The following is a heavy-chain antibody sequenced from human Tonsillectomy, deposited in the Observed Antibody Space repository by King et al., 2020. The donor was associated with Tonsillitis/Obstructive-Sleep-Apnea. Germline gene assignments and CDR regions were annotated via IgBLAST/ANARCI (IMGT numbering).Heavy chain of an antibody. D-gene: IGHD3-22*01. CDR1: IGSVSSRSYY. CDR3: VRHGHDTNYYYYMDA. Sequence: QLQESGPGLVKPSETLSLTCTVSIGSVSSRSYYWGWIRQPPGKGLAWIGSIYYDGTTYYNPSLQSRVTISVDTSKNQFSLKLNSVTAADTAVTYCVRHGHDTNYYYYMDAWGKGTTVTVSS. V-gene: IGHV4-39*01. CDR2: IYYDGTT. J-gene: IGHJ6*03.